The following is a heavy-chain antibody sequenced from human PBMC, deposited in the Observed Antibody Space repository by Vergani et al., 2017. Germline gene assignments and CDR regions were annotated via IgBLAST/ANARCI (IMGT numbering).Heavy chain of an antibody. CDR1: GGSISSGDYY. J-gene: IGHJ5*02. CDR2: IYYIGRT. D-gene: IGHD4-17*01. V-gene: IGHV4-30-4*01. CDR3: ATLTAVTSLSWFDP. Sequence: QVQLPESGPGLVTPSQNLSLTCTVSGGSISSGDYYWSCIRQPPGEGLEWIGYIYYIGRTYDNPSLKCRVTISVDTSKNQFSLKLSSLTAADTAVYYCATLTAVTSLSWFDPWGQGTLVTVSS.